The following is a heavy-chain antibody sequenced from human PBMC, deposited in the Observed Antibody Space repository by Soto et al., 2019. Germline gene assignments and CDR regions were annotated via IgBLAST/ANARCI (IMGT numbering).Heavy chain of an antibody. V-gene: IGHV4-30-2*01. CDR1: GGSISSGGYS. CDR3: ARGSAIDY. Sequence: PSATLSLTCAVSGGSISSGGYSWSWIRQPPGKGLEWIGYIYHSGSTYYNPSLKSRVTISVDRSKNQFSLKLSSVTAADTAVYYCARGSAIDYWGQGTLVTVSS. CDR2: IYHSGST. J-gene: IGHJ4*02. D-gene: IGHD2-15*01.